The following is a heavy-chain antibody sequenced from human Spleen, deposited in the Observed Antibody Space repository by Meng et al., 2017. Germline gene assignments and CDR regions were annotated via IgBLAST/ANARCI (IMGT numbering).Heavy chain of an antibody. J-gene: IGHJ4*02. V-gene: IGHV4-34*01. CDR3: ARGPTTMAHDFDY. D-gene: IGHD4-11*01. Sequence: QVQVQQWRAGLLKPSETLSLTCAVSGGSFSGYDGGGLRQSPGKGLEWVWEINHSGSTNYNPSLKSRVTISVDTSQNNLSLKLSSVTAADSAVYYCARGPTTMAHDFDYWGQGTLVTVSS. CDR2: INHSGST. CDR1: GGSFSGYD.